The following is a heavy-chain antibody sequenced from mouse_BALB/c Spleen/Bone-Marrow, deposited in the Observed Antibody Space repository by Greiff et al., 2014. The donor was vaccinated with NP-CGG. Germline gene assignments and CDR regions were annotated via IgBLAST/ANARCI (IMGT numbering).Heavy chain of an antibody. J-gene: IGHJ2*01. CDR3: ARQGYYGKGDY. D-gene: IGHD2-1*01. CDR1: GFDFSRYW. CDR2: INPDSSTI. V-gene: IGHV4-1*02. Sequence: DVKLVESGGGLVQPGGSLKLSRAASGFDFSRYWMSWVRQAPGKGLEWIGEINPDSSTINYTPSLKDKFIISRDNAKNTLYLQMSKVRSEDTALYYCARQGYYGKGDYWGQGTTLTVSS.